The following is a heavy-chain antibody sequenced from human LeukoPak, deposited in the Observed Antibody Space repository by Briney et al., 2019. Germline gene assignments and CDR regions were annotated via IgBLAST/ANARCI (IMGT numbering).Heavy chain of an antibody. Sequence: PGGSLRLSCAASGFTFDDYAMHWVRQAPGKGLEWVSGISWNSGSIGYADSVKGRFTISRDNAKNSLYLQMNSLRTEDTAVYYCARRGYAQAVGFDYWGQGTLVTVSS. CDR2: ISWNSGSI. D-gene: IGHD2-2*01. J-gene: IGHJ4*02. CDR1: GFTFDDYA. V-gene: IGHV3-9*01. CDR3: ARRGYAQAVGFDY.